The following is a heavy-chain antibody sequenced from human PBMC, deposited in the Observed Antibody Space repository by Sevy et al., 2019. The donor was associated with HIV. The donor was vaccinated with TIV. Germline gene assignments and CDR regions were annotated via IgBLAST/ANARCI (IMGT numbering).Heavy chain of an antibody. V-gene: IGHV4-59*08. Sequence: SETLSLTCTVSVGSITSLYWNWIRQPPGKGLEWIANIYYNGHINYNPSIKSRVTLSLDTSKNQFSLRLSSVTAADTAMYYCAGENAWGRGYSWGQGTLVTVSS. J-gene: IGHJ4*02. D-gene: IGHD1-26*01. CDR1: VGSITSLY. CDR2: IYYNGHI. CDR3: AGENAWGRGYS.